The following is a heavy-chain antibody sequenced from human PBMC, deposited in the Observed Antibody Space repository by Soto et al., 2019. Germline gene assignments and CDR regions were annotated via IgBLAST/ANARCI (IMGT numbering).Heavy chain of an antibody. V-gene: IGHV3-23*01. CDR2: ISGSGGST. Sequence: PGGSLRLSCAASGFTFSSYAMSWVRQAPGKGLEWVSAISGSGGSTYYADSVKGRFTISRDNSKNTLYLKMNSLRAEDTAVYYCAKDPAVGSSWYYFDYWGQGTLVTVSS. CDR1: GFTFSSYA. D-gene: IGHD6-13*01. CDR3: AKDPAVGSSWYYFDY. J-gene: IGHJ4*02.